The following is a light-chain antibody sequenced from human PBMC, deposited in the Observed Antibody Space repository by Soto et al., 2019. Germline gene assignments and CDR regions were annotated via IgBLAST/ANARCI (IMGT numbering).Light chain of an antibody. J-gene: IGKJ1*01. CDR3: QQFGSSSWT. V-gene: IGKV3-20*01. CDR1: QSVSSSY. Sequence: ESVLTQSPGTLSLSPGEKATLSCRASQSVSSSYLAWYQQKPGQAPRLLIYGASSRATGIPDWFSGSGSGTDFTLTVSRLEPEEFAVYYCQQFGSSSWTFGQGTKVEIK. CDR2: GAS.